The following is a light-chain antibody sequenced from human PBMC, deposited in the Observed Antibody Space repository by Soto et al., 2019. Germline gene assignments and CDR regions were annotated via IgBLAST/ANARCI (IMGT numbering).Light chain of an antibody. V-gene: IGKV3-20*01. Sequence: EIVLTQSPGTLSLSPGERATLSCRASQSVSSSYLAWYQQKPGQAPRLLIYGASSRATGIPERFSGSGSGTDFTLTISRLEPEDSAIYYCQQADTFPITFGQGTRLEI. J-gene: IGKJ5*01. CDR1: QSVSSSY. CDR2: GAS. CDR3: QQADTFPIT.